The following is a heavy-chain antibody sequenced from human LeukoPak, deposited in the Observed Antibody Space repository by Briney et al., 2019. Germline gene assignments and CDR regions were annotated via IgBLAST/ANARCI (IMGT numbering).Heavy chain of an antibody. D-gene: IGHD2-15*01. V-gene: IGHV4-59*01. CDR2: FYNSGST. CDR1: GGSITNYY. CDR3: ARDKRWSYYYMDV. J-gene: IGHJ6*03. Sequence: SSETLSLTCTVSGGSITNYYWTWIRQPPGKGLEWIGYFYNSGSTKYNPSLNGRVTISVDTSKNQFSLKMTSVTAADTAVYYCARDKRWSYYYMDVWGKGTTVTVSS.